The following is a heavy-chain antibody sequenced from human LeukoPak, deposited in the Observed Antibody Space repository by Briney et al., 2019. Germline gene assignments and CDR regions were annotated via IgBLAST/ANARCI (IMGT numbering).Heavy chain of an antibody. J-gene: IGHJ6*03. D-gene: IGHD4-17*01. Sequence: PGGSLRLSCAAFGFPLSSYAMSWVRQAPGKGLEWVSATSSSDAGTYHADSVRGRFTISRDNSKNSLYLQMNSLRAEDTAVYYCARVGDGDYAYYMDVWGKGTTVTVSS. CDR3: ARVGDGDYAYYMDV. CDR1: GFPLSSYA. V-gene: IGHV3-23*01. CDR2: TSSSDAGT.